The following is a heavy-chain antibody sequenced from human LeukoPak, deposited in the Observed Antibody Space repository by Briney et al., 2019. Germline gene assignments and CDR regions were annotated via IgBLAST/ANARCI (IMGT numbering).Heavy chain of an antibody. V-gene: IGHV3-23*01. CDR1: GFTFSSYA. J-gene: IGHJ6*02. Sequence: GGSLRLSCAASGFTFSSYAMSWVRQAPGKGLEWVSSISGSGGSTYYADSVKGRFTISRDNSKNTLYLQMNSLRAEDTAVYYCAKGALWFGELSGMDVWGQGTTVTVSS. CDR2: ISGSGGST. D-gene: IGHD3-10*01. CDR3: AKGALWFGELSGMDV.